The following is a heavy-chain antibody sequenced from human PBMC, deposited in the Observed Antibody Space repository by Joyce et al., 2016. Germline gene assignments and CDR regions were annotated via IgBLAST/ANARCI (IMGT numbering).Heavy chain of an antibody. CDR1: GYTFTTSG. CDR3: ARDLTLYGMDV. Sequence: QAQLVQSGAEVKKPGASVKVSCKASGYTFTTSGISWLRQATGQGPGWRGWISVYNGKTLYAQKLEGRVTMTTDTSTSTAYMELRSLRAEDTAVYYCARDLTLYGMDVWGQGTTVTVSS. V-gene: IGHV1-18*01. J-gene: IGHJ6*02. CDR2: ISVYNGKT.